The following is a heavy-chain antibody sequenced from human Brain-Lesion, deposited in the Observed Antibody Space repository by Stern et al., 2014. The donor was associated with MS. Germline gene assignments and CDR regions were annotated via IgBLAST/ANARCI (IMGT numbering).Heavy chain of an antibody. CDR1: GGSISSGGYY. D-gene: IGHD2-2*01. Sequence: VQLEESGPGLVKPSQTLSLSCTVSGGSISSGGYYWSWIRQPAGKGLEWIGRIFNSGSTSYNPPPQRRVTISIDTSKNQFSLRLNSMTAADTAVYYCARGRVVPGFQYYATDVWGQGTTVIVSS. CDR2: IFNSGST. V-gene: IGHV4-61*02. J-gene: IGHJ6*02. CDR3: ARGRVVPGFQYYATDV.